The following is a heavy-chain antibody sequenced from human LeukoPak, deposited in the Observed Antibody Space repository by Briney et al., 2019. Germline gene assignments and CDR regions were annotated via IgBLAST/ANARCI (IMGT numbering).Heavy chain of an antibody. CDR3: VRLRRNSDRSYYYYYYDH. CDR2: INPASSSI. Sequence: GGSLRLSCAGYGFTFSDYRIKWVRQAPGKGLGWVSSINPASSSIYYADAVRGRFTISRDNAKSSLYLQMNGLTVEDTADYYCVRLRRNSDRSYYYYYYDHWGQGILVTVSS. J-gene: IGHJ4*02. D-gene: IGHD3-22*01. CDR1: GFTFSDYR. V-gene: IGHV3-21*01.